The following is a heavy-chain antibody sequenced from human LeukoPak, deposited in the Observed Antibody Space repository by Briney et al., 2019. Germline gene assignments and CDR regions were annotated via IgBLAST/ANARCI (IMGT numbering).Heavy chain of an antibody. D-gene: IGHD2-2*01. CDR1: GDTFTGYY. Sequence: ASVKVSCKASGDTFTGYYVHWVRQAPGQGLEWMGIINPRDGKTTYVQKFQGRVTMTRDTSTSIVYMEMTSLRSEDTAVYYCARDSRFRGLIALVPAAQKTDNWFDPWGQGTLVTVSS. J-gene: IGHJ5*02. CDR3: ARDSRFRGLIALVPAAQKTDNWFDP. V-gene: IGHV1-46*01. CDR2: INPRDGKT.